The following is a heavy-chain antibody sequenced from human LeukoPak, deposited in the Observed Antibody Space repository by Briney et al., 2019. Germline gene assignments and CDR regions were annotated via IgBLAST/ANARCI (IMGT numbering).Heavy chain of an antibody. Sequence: SETLSLTCTVSGYSISSGYYWGWIRQPPGKGLEWIGSIYHSGSTYYNPSLKSRVTISVDTSKNQFSLKLSSVTAADTAVYYCARGAYIVVMTAAPDAFDIWGQGTMVTVSS. CDR2: IYHSGST. D-gene: IGHD2-21*02. V-gene: IGHV4-38-2*02. J-gene: IGHJ3*02. CDR1: GYSISSGYY. CDR3: ARGAYIVVMTAAPDAFDI.